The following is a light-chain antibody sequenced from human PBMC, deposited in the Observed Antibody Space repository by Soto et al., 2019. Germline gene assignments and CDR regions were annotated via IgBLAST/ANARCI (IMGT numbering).Light chain of an antibody. V-gene: IGKV1-39*01. CDR3: QQSYSTPRT. CDR2: AAS. Sequence: DIPMTQSPSSLSASVGDRVTITCRASQSISSYLHWYQQKPGKAPKLLIYAASSLQSGVPSRFSGSGSGTDFNLTISSLQPEDFATYYFQQSYSTPRTFGQGTKVEIK. J-gene: IGKJ1*01. CDR1: QSISSY.